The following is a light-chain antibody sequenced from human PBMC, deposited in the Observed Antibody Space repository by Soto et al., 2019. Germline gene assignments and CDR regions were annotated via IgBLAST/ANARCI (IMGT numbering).Light chain of an antibody. J-gene: IGKJ1*01. CDR3: QKYGDSPPT. V-gene: IGKV3-20*01. CDR2: GSS. CDR1: QSVSSTY. Sequence: EIVLTQSPGTLSLSPGGRATLSCRASQSVSSTYLAWYQHIPGQEPRLLIYGSSTRATGVPDRFSGSGSGTDFTLTITRLEPEDFAVYFCQKYGDSPPTFGQGTKVDIK.